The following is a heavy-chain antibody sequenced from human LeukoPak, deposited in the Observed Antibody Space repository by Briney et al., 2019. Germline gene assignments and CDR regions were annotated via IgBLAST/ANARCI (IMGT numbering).Heavy chain of an antibody. J-gene: IGHJ4*02. CDR2: INAGNGKT. CDR1: GYTFTDYA. CDR3: ARARWTSTVTTYYLDY. V-gene: IGHV1-3*01. D-gene: IGHD4-17*01. Sequence: ASVKVSCKTSGYTFTDYAVKWVRQAPGQRLEWMGWINAGNGKTKYSQKFQDRVTITRDTSATTAYLDLNSLRSEDTAVYYCARARWTSTVTTYYLDYWGQGTLVTVSS.